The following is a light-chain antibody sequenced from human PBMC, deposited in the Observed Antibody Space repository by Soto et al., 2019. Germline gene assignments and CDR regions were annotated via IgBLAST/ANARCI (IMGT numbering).Light chain of an antibody. Sequence: QSVPTQPPSASGSPGQSVTISCAGTYSDIGDYNYVSWYQQHPDKVPKLIIYEVTKRPSGVPDRFSGSKSGYTASLTVSDLQPADEAVYYCSSYSGTNSNVIFGGGTKLTVL. CDR3: SSYSGTNSNVI. CDR1: YSDIGDYNY. CDR2: EVT. V-gene: IGLV2-8*01. J-gene: IGLJ2*01.